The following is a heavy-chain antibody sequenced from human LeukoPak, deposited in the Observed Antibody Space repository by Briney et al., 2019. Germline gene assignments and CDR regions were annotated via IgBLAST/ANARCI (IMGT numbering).Heavy chain of an antibody. CDR1: GFTFSSYG. Sequence: GGSLRLSCAASGFTFSSYGMHWVRQAPGKGLEWVAFIRYDGSNKYYADSVKGRFTISRDNSKNTLYLQMNSLRAEDTAVYYCANALLWFGEGIGDYWGQGTLLTVSS. CDR3: ANALLWFGEGIGDY. CDR2: IRYDGSNK. J-gene: IGHJ4*02. V-gene: IGHV3-30*02. D-gene: IGHD3-10*01.